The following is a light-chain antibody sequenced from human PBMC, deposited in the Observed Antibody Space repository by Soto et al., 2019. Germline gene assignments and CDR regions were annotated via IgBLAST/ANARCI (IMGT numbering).Light chain of an antibody. Sequence: EICLTDVSVPLSFSPWGMSTLSCMSIQSISMSYLAWYQQRPGQAPRLLIYGASNRATGIPDRFSGSGSGTDYTLIITSLEPEDFAVYYCHQYGPSLITFGQGTRLEIK. CDR3: HQYGPSLIT. CDR1: QSISMSY. J-gene: IGKJ5*01. CDR2: GAS. V-gene: IGKV3-20*01.